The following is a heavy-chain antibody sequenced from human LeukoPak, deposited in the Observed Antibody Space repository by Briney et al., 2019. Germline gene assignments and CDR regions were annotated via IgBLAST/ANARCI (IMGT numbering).Heavy chain of an antibody. J-gene: IGHJ4*02. CDR2: ISYDGSDR. CDR3: ASDVNYYDGSGPPFHY. D-gene: IGHD3-22*01. Sequence: PGRSLKLSCAVSGFTFRSYSMHWVRQAPGEGLEWVAAISYDGSDRFYADSVKGRFTISRDNSKNTLYLHVNSLRSEDTALYYCASDVNYYDGSGPPFHYWGQGTLVTVSS. V-gene: IGHV3-30-3*01. CDR1: GFTFRSYS.